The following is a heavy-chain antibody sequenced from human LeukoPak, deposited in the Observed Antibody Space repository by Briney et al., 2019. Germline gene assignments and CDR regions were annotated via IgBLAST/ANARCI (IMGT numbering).Heavy chain of an antibody. CDR3: AKANWVSNADAVS. D-gene: IGHD1-1*01. CDR2: LGGNGDT. V-gene: IGHV3-23*01. CDR1: GFTFSTYA. J-gene: IGHJ4*02. Sequence: GGSLRLSCAASGFTFSTYAMSWVREAPVRGLEWVSSLGGNGDTFYADSVKGRFTLSRDDSRNTVYLQLNNLRVEDTAVYYCAKANWVSNADAVSWGQGTVVTVSS.